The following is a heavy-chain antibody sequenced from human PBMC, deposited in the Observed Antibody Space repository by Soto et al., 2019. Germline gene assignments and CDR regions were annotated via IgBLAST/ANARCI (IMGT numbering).Heavy chain of an antibody. V-gene: IGHV1-69*06. CDR2: IIPIFGTA. CDR3: ARDLGYCSSTSCLNYYYYGMDV. J-gene: IGHJ6*02. D-gene: IGHD2-2*01. Sequence: SVKVSCKASGGTFSSYAISWVRQAPGQELEWMGGIIPIFGTANYAQKFQGRVTITADKSTSTAYMELSSLRSEDTAVYYCARDLGYCSSTSCLNYYYYGMDVWGQGTTVTVSS. CDR1: GGTFSSYA.